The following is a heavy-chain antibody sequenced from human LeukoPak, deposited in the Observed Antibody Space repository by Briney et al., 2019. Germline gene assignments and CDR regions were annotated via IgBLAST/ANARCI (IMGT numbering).Heavy chain of an antibody. J-gene: IGHJ1*01. CDR2: IIPIFGTA. V-gene: IGHV1-69*06. CDR3: ARDGPRYYDSSGYLTEYFQH. CDR1: GGTFSSYA. Sequence: SVKVSCKASGGTFSSYAISWVRQAPGQGLEWMGRIIPIFGTANYAQKFQGRVTITADKSTSTAYMGLSRLRSEEAAVFYCARDGPRYYDSSGYLTEYFQHWGQGTLVTVSS. D-gene: IGHD3-22*01.